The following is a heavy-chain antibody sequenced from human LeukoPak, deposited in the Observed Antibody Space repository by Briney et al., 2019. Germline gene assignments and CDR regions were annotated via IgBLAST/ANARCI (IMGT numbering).Heavy chain of an antibody. V-gene: IGHV4-59*01. Sequence: PSETLSLTCTVSGGSISSYYWSWIRQPPGKGLEWIGYIYYSGSTNYNPSLKSRVTISVDTSKNQFSLKLSSVTAADTAVYYCARGNIAAAGTYYFDYWGQGTLVTVSS. J-gene: IGHJ4*02. D-gene: IGHD6-13*01. CDR2: IYYSGST. CDR1: GGSISSYY. CDR3: ARGNIAAAGTYYFDY.